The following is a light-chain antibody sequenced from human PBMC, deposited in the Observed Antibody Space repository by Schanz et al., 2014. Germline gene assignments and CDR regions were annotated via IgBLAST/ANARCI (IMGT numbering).Light chain of an antibody. J-gene: IGLJ2*01. CDR2: YDD. V-gene: IGLV1-36*01. Sequence: QSVLTQQPSVSEAPRQRVTISCSGGSSNIGNNAVNWYQQLPGKPPKLLIYYDDLLASGVSDRFSGSKSGTSASLAISGLQSEDEADYYCAAWDDSLNNVIFGGGTKLTVL. CDR3: AAWDDSLNNVI. CDR1: SSNIGNNA.